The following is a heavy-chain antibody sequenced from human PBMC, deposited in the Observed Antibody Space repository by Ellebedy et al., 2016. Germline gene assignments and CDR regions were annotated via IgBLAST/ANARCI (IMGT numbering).Heavy chain of an antibody. CDR2: ISSSGSTT. CDR3: ARSGYSG. J-gene: IGHJ4*02. Sequence: GGSLRLXXAATGFDFRSYGITWVRQAAGKGLEWVSYISSSGSTTYYADSVKGRFTISRDNANNSLYLQMSSLRAEDTAVYYCARSGYSGWGQGTQVIVSS. V-gene: IGHV3-48*03. CDR1: GFDFRSYG. D-gene: IGHD5-12*01.